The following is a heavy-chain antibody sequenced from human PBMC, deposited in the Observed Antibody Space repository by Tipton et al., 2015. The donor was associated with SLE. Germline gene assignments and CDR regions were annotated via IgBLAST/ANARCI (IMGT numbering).Heavy chain of an antibody. CDR3: ARGDLQQGPYYLDY. V-gene: IGHV3-21*01. CDR2: ITTSGDYI. CDR1: GFTFSSYT. D-gene: IGHD2-21*02. Sequence: QLVQSGGALVRPGGSLRLSCAASGFTFSSYTMNWVRQAPGKGLDWLSSITTSGDYIYYADSVKGRFTISRDNAKNSLYLQMSNLRAEDTAVYYCARGDLQQGPYYLDYWGQGTLVTVSS. J-gene: IGHJ4*02.